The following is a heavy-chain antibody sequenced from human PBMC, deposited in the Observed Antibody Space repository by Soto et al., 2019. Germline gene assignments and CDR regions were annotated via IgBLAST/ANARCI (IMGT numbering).Heavy chain of an antibody. CDR3: VVRGSAFDI. V-gene: IGHV3-64D*08. CDR2: ISSDGEKS. CDR1: GFTFSGDA. J-gene: IGHJ3*02. Sequence: EVQVVESGGGLVQPGGSLRLSCSASGFTFSGDAVHWVRQAPGKGLEYVSGISSDGEKSYYADSVKGSFTISRDNSKNTLYLQMTSLRPEDTAMYYCVVRGSAFDIWVQGTMVTVSS. D-gene: IGHD3-10*01.